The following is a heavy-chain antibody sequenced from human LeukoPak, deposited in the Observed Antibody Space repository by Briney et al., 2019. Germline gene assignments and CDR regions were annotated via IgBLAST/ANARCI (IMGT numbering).Heavy chain of an antibody. CDR1: GVSTSSGY. J-gene: IGHJ5*02. V-gene: IGHV4-4*07. CDR3: ARGYGSGSYST. Sequence: SETLSLTCTVSGVSTSSGYWSWIRQPAGKGLEWMGRISTSVPTYYNPSLKSRVTMSLDTSESQVSLKVNSVTAADTAVYYCARGYGSGSYSTWGQGTLVTVSS. D-gene: IGHD3-10*01. CDR2: ISTSVPT.